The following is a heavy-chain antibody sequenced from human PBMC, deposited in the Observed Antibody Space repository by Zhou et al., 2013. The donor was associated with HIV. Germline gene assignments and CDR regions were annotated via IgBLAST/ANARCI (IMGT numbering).Heavy chain of an antibody. Sequence: QVQLVQSGAEVKKPGASVKVSCKASGRTFTDYYMHWVRQAPGQGLEWMGWINPKSGDTTYAQRFQGRVTMTRDTSISTAYMELSRLRSDDTAVYFCARDHCTSPGCYENYYFGMDVWAKGPRSPSP. D-gene: IGHD2-2*01. V-gene: IGHV1-2*02. J-gene: IGHJ6*02. CDR3: ARDHCTSPGCYENYYFGMDV. CDR2: INPKSGDT. CDR1: GRTFTDYY.